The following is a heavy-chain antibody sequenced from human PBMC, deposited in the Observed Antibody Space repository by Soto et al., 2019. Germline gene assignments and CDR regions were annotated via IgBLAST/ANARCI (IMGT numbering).Heavy chain of an antibody. J-gene: IGHJ5*02. CDR3: ARGLAPTIFGTVPTPNWFDP. CDR1: GGSISGGGYY. Sequence: SETLSLTCTVSGGSISGGGYYWSWIRQHPGKGLEWIGYIYYSGSRNYNPSLRGRLTISLDTSKNQFSLRLSSVTSADTAVYYCARGLAPTIFGTVPTPNWFDPWGQGTLVTVSS. V-gene: IGHV4-31*03. CDR2: IYYSGSR. D-gene: IGHD3-3*01.